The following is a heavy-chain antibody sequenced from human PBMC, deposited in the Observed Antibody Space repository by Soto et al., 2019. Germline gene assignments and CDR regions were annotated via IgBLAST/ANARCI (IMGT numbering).Heavy chain of an antibody. CDR2: INHSGST. CDR1: GGSFSGYY. D-gene: IGHD5-12*01. CDR3: ARDHHYSGYDWSYYYYYGMDV. V-gene: IGHV4-34*01. Sequence: QVQLQQWGAGLLKPSETLSLTCAVYGGSFSGYYWSWIRQPPGKGLEWIGEINHSGSTNYNPSLKSLVTIAVDTSKNQFSLKLSSVTAADTAVYYCARDHHYSGYDWSYYYYYGMDVWGQGTTVTVSS. J-gene: IGHJ6*02.